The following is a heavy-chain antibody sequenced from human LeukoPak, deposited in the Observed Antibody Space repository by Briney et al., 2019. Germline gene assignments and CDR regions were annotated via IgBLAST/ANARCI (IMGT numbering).Heavy chain of an antibody. CDR3: ARRSAVAGRFNDFDY. V-gene: IGHV5-51*01. J-gene: IGHJ4*02. Sequence: GESLKISCKGFGYSFTNYWIGWVRQMPGKGLEWMGVIFPIDSDARYSPSFQGQVTISADKSVSTAYLQWSSLKASDTAMYYCARRSAVAGRFNDFDYWGQGTLVTVSS. D-gene: IGHD6-19*01. CDR1: GYSFTNYW. CDR2: IFPIDSDA.